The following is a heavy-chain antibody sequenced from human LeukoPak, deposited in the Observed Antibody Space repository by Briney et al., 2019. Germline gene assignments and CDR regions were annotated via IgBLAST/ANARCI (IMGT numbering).Heavy chain of an antibody. J-gene: IGHJ3*02. CDR1: GFTFDDYA. Sequence: GRSLRLFCAASGFTFDDYAMHWVRQAPGKGLEWVSGISWNSGSIGYADSVKGRFTISRDNAKNSLYLQMNSLRAEDTALYYCATEITNDAFDIWGQGTMVTVSS. V-gene: IGHV3-9*01. CDR2: ISWNSGSI. D-gene: IGHD3-10*01. CDR3: ATEITNDAFDI.